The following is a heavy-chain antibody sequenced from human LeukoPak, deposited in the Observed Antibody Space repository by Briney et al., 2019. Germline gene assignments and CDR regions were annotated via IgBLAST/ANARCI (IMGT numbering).Heavy chain of an antibody. Sequence: SETLSLTCTVSGGSISSYHWSWIRQPPGKGLEWIGYIYYSGSTNYNPSLKSRVTISVDTSKNQFSLKLSSVTAADTAVYYCARFVGGSYYAFDIWGQGTMVTVSS. CDR3: ARFVGGSYYAFDI. D-gene: IGHD1-26*01. CDR2: IYYSGST. V-gene: IGHV4-59*08. CDR1: GGSISSYH. J-gene: IGHJ3*02.